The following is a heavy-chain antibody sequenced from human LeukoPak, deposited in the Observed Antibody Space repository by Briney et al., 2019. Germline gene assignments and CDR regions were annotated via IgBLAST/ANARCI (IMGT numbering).Heavy chain of an antibody. D-gene: IGHD3-10*01. CDR2: IRSKANSYAT. J-gene: IGHJ6*04. V-gene: IGHV3-73*01. CDR3: TRQSVRGVMVYGMDV. CDR1: GFTFSGSA. Sequence: PGGSLRLSCAASGFTFSGSAMHWVRQASGKGLEWVGRIRSKANSYATAYAASVKGRFTISRDDSKNTAYLQMNSLKTGDTAVYYCTRQSVRGVMVYGMDVWGKGTTVTVSS.